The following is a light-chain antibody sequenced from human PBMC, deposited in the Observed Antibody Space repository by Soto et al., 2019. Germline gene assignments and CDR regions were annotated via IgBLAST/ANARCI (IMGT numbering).Light chain of an antibody. Sequence: QSVLTQPASVSGSPGQSITISCTGTSSDVGGYNYVSWYQQHPGKAPKLMIFEVTYRPSGVSIRFSGSKSGNTASLTISGLQAEDEADYYCTSYTSTSTWVFGGGTQLTVL. CDR3: TSYTSTSTWV. J-gene: IGLJ3*02. CDR1: SSDVGGYNY. V-gene: IGLV2-14*01. CDR2: EVT.